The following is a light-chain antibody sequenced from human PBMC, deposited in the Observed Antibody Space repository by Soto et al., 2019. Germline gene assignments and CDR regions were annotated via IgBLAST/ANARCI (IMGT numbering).Light chain of an antibody. CDR3: AAWDDSLNGWV. Sequence: QSVLTQPPSASGTPGQRVSISCSGSSSSVGSNTVNCYQQLPGTAPTLLIFSSSQRPSGVPARFSGCKSGTKAALAISGLQSEDEADYYCAAWDDSLNGWVFGGGTKLTVL. CDR1: SSSVGSNT. V-gene: IGLV1-44*01. J-gene: IGLJ3*02. CDR2: SSS.